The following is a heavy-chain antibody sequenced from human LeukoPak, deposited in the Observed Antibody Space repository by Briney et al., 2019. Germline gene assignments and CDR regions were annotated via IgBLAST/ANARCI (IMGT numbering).Heavy chain of an antibody. Sequence: VASVTVSCKASGGIFSSYAISWVRQAPGQGLEWMGRIIPILGIANYAQKFQGRVTITADKSTSTAYMELSSLRSEDTAVYYCARNYYDSSGPETAFDIWGQGTMVTVSS. CDR1: GGIFSSYA. V-gene: IGHV1-69*04. CDR2: IIPILGIA. J-gene: IGHJ3*02. D-gene: IGHD3-22*01. CDR3: ARNYYDSSGPETAFDI.